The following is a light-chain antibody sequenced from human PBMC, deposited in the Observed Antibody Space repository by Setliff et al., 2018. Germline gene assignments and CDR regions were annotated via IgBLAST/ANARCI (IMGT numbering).Light chain of an antibody. Sequence: QSVLTQPPSVSGAPGQRVTISCTGSSSNIGAGYAVYWYQQLPGTAPKLLIFGNSNRPSGVPDRFSGSKSGTSASLAITGLQTEDESDYYCQSYDISLSVWVFGGGTKVTVL. J-gene: IGLJ3*02. V-gene: IGLV1-40*01. CDR2: GNS. CDR3: QSYDISLSVWV. CDR1: SSNIGAGYA.